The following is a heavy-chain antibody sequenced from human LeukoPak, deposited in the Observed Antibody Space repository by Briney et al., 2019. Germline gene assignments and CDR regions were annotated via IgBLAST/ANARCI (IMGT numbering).Heavy chain of an antibody. V-gene: IGHV3-43*01. CDR1: GFNFDRYT. CDR2: AGWAGGTT. Sequence: GRSLRLSCATSGFNFDRYTIHWVRQAPGKGLEWVSLAGWAGGTTFYSDSVRGRFTISRDSGRKSVYLQMNSLTTDDTAFYFCAKELDTMFFDYWGQGALVTVSS. D-gene: IGHD3-10*02. CDR3: AKELDTMFFDY. J-gene: IGHJ4*02.